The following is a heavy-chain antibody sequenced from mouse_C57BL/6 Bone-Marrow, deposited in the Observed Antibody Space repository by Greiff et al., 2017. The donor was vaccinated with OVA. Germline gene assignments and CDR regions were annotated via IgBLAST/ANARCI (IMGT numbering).Heavy chain of an antibody. J-gene: IGHJ2*01. Sequence: VQLQQPGAELVRPGTSVKLSCKASGYTFTSYWMHWVKQRPGQGLEWIGVIDPSDSYTNYNHKFKGKATLTVDTSSSTAYMQLSSLTSEDSAVYYGARRRYYGSSYEDYWGQGTTLTVSS. V-gene: IGHV1-59*01. CDR2: IDPSDSYT. CDR1: GYTFTSYW. CDR3: ARRRYYGSSYEDY. D-gene: IGHD1-1*01.